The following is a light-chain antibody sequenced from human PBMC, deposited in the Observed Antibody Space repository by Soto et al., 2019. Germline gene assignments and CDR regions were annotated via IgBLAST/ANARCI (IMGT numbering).Light chain of an antibody. Sequence: DIQMTQSPSTLSGSVGDIVTITCRASQGIRNDLGWYQQKPGKAPKLLIYDASTLESGVPSRFSGRGSGTEFTLTISSLQPDDFATYYCQQYNSYWKCGQGTKGDIK. J-gene: IGKJ1*01. V-gene: IGKV1-17*01. CDR1: QGIRND. CDR2: DAS. CDR3: QQYNSYWK.